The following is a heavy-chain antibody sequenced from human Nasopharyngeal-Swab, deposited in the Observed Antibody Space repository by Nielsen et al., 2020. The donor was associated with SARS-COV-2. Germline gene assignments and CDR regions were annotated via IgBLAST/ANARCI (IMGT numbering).Heavy chain of an antibody. J-gene: IGHJ4*02. Sequence: GESLKISCGASGFTFSDYWFHWVRQVPGKGLLWVSRINEDGSVTNYADSVRGRFMISRDNAKNTLYLQMNSLRAEDTAVYFCTRDIGGKAGYWGQGALVTVSS. V-gene: IGHV3-74*01. CDR2: INEDGSVT. D-gene: IGHD4-23*01. CDR3: TRDIGGKAGY. CDR1: GFTFSDYW.